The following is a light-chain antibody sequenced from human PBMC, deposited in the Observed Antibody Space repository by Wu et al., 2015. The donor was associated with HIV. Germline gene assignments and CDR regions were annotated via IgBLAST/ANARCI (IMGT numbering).Light chain of an antibody. CDR1: QSILHDW. V-gene: IGKV3D-20*02. J-gene: IGKJ4*01. CDR2: EAY. CDR3: QQLNGYPLT. Sequence: EIVLTQSPGTLSLAVGDRVVFSCRASQSILHDWIAWYQQRPGQAPRLLMYEAYKRAPGTPDRFIGSGSGTEFTLTISSLQPEDFAIYYCQQLNGYPLTFGGGTKVEIK.